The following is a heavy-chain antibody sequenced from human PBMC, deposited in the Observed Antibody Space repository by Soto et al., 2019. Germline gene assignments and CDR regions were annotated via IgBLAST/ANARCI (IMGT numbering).Heavy chain of an antibody. Sequence: QVQLQESGPGLVKPSETLSLTCTVSGGSISSDYWSWIRQPPGKVLEWIGYIYNIGSTDYNPSLKSRVTISVDTSNNQFSLKLSSVTAADTAIYYCARHLTYGGPDFEYWGQGTLVTVSS. V-gene: IGHV4-59*08. CDR3: ARHLTYGGPDFEY. D-gene: IGHD4-17*01. CDR1: GGSISSDY. J-gene: IGHJ4*02. CDR2: IYNIGST.